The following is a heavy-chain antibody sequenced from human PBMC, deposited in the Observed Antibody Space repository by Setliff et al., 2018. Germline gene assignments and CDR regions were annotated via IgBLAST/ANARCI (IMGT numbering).Heavy chain of an antibody. J-gene: IGHJ3*02. CDR3: AKDVGDGYGVDAYASGGFDI. CDR2: IFHSGRS. V-gene: IGHV4-38-2*02. D-gene: IGHD5-18*01. Sequence: KTSETLSLTCAVSGYSISSAYYWGWIRQTPGKGLEWIGSIFHSGRSYYNPSLKSRVTMSVDTSKSQFSLKLSSVTAADTAVYYCAKDVGDGYGVDAYASGGFDIWGQGTLVTVSS. CDR1: GYSISSAYY.